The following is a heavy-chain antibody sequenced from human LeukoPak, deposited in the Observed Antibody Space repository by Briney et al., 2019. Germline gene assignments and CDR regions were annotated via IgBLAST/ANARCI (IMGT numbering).Heavy chain of an antibody. D-gene: IGHD3-22*01. J-gene: IGHJ4*02. Sequence: PGGSLRLSCAASGFTFSSYWMHWVRQAPGKGLVWVSRINSDVTNTNYADSVKGRFTISRDNAKNTLYLQMNSLRVEDTAVYYCAMGYYDCSGYSHFDYWGQGTLVTVSS. CDR2: INSDVTNT. V-gene: IGHV3-74*01. CDR1: GFTFSSYW. CDR3: AMGYYDCSGYSHFDY.